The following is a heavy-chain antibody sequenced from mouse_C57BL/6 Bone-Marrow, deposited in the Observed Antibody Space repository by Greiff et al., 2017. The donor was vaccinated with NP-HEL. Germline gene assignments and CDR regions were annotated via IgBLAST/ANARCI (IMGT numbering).Heavy chain of an antibody. CDR3: AREGYGYDGFAY. Sequence: QVQLKESGAELARPGASVKLSCKASGYTFTSYGISWVKQRTGQGLEWIGEIYPRSGNTYYNEKFKGKATLTADKSSSTAYMELRSLTSEDSAVYFCAREGYGYDGFAYWGQGTLVTVSA. D-gene: IGHD2-2*01. J-gene: IGHJ3*01. CDR2: IYPRSGNT. CDR1: GYTFTSYG. V-gene: IGHV1-81*01.